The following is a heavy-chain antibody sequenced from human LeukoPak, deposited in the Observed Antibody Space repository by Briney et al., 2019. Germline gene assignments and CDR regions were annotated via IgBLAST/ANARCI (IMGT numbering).Heavy chain of an antibody. CDR1: GGSISSYY. CDR3: ARVRRYGSGSYYFDY. V-gene: IGHV4-4*07. CDR2: IYTSGST. Sequence: PSETLSLTCTVSGGSISSYYWSWIRQPAGKGLEWIGRIYTSGSTNYNPSLKSRVTMSVDTSKNQFSLKLSSVTAADTAEYYCARVRRYGSGSYYFDYWGQGTLVTVSS. D-gene: IGHD3-10*01. J-gene: IGHJ4*02.